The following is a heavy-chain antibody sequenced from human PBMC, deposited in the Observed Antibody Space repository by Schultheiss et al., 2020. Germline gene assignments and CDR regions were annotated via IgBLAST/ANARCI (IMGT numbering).Heavy chain of an antibody. CDR3: AREAPVVRWFDP. CDR1: GGSISSYDYY. J-gene: IGHJ5*02. V-gene: IGHV4-31*02. CDR2: IYYSGST. D-gene: IGHD2-15*01. Sequence: SETLSLTCTVSGGSISSYDYYWSWIRQHPGKGLEWIGYIYYSGSTYYNPSLKSRVTISVDTSKNQFSLKLSSVTAADTAVYYCAREAPVVRWFDPWGQGTLVTVSS.